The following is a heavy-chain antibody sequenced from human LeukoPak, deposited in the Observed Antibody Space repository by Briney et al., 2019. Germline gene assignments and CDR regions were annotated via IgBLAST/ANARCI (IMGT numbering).Heavy chain of an antibody. Sequence: SETLSLTCAVYGGSFSGYYWSWIRQPPGKGLEWIGEINHSGSTNYNPSLKSRVTISVDTSKNQFSLKLSSVTAADTAVYYCASSHEAWPLNWGQGTLVTVSS. CDR1: GGSFSGYY. CDR2: INHSGST. CDR3: ASSHEAWPLN. D-gene: IGHD3-16*02. V-gene: IGHV4-34*01. J-gene: IGHJ4*02.